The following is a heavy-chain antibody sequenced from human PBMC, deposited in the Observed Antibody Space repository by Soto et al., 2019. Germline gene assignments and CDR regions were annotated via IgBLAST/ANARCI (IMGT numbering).Heavy chain of an antibody. V-gene: IGHV3-23*01. CDR2: ISASGGST. CDR3: AKEQAHSQADTSSIFDY. J-gene: IGHJ4*02. CDR1: GFTFSNYP. Sequence: GGSLRLSCAASGFTFSNYPMTWVRQAPGKWLEWVSSISASGGSTYYADSVKGRFTISRDNSRNTLYLQMNSLTAEDTAVYYCAKEQAHSQADTSSIFDYWGQGXLVTVYS. D-gene: IGHD2-2*01.